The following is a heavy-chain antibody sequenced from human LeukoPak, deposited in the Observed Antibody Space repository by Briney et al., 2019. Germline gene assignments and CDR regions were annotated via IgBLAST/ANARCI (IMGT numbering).Heavy chain of an antibody. D-gene: IGHD2-15*01. Sequence: GGSLRLSCEGSGFTFSSYWMSWVRQAPGKGLEWVANIKQDGSEKYYVDSVKGRFTISRDNAKNSLYLQMNSLRAEDTAVYYCARAGGKYCSGGSCYLTDYWGQGALVTVSS. V-gene: IGHV3-7*01. CDR3: ARAGGKYCSGGSCYLTDY. CDR2: IKQDGSEK. CDR1: GFTFSSYW. J-gene: IGHJ4*02.